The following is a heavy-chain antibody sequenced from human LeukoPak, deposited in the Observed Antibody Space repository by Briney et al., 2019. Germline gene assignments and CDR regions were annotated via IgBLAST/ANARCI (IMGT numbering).Heavy chain of an antibody. V-gene: IGHV4-39*07. CDR1: GGSLSSSNYY. CDR2: FYHSGSP. Sequence: PSETLSLTCTVSGGSLSSSNYYWGWLRQPPGKGLEWIGNFYHSGSPHYNPSLRSRVTISVDTSKNQFSLTLTSVTAADTAVYYCARGDNFGSGSPGNFDYWGQGTLVTVSS. CDR3: ARGDNFGSGSPGNFDY. D-gene: IGHD3-10*01. J-gene: IGHJ4*02.